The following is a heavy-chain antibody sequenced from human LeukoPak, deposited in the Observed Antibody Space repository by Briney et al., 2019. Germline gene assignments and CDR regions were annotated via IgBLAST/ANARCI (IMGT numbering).Heavy chain of an antibody. D-gene: IGHD3-3*01. CDR1: GFTFSSYS. CDR2: TSSSSSYI. J-gene: IGHJ6*02. CDR3: ARDDLRCGSMDV. Sequence: GGSLSLSCAASGFTFSSYSMRWVRQAAGGGREWVSSTSSSSSYISYADSVKGRFTISRDNAKNSLYLQMNSLRAEDTAVYYCARDDLRCGSMDVWGQGTTVTVSS. V-gene: IGHV3-21*01.